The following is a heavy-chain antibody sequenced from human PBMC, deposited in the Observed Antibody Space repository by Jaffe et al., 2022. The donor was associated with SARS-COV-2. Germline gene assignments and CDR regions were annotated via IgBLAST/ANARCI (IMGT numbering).Heavy chain of an antibody. CDR1: GFTFDDYA. CDR2: ISWNSGSI. J-gene: IGHJ3*02. V-gene: IGHV3-9*01. D-gene: IGHD6-13*01. CDR3: AKQAGTPPAFDI. Sequence: EVQLVESGGGLVQPGRSLRLSCAASGFTFDDYAMHWVRQAPGKGLEWVSGISWNSGSIGYADSVKGRFTISRDNAKNSLYLQMNSLRAEDTALYYCAKQAGTPPAFDIWGQGTMVTVSS.